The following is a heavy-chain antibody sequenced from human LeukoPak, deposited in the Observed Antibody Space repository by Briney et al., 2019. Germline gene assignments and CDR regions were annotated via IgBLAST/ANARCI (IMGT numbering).Heavy chain of an antibody. CDR1: GYTFTSYG. J-gene: IGHJ4*02. V-gene: IGHV1-18*01. D-gene: IGHD3-22*01. CDR3: ARGKAYYDSSGYYYSWNY. Sequence: ASVKVSCKASGYTFTSYGISWVRQAPGQGLEWMGWISAYNGNTNYAQKLQGRVTMTTDTSTSTAYMELRSLRSDDTAVYYCARGKAYYDSSGYYYSWNYWGQGTLVTVSS. CDR2: ISAYNGNT.